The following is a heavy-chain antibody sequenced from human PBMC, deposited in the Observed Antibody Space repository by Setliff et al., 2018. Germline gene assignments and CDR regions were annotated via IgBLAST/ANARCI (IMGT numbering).Heavy chain of an antibody. Sequence: SETLSLTCTVSGDSLSSGSYFWTWIRQPAGKGLEWIGRVYKSGTTNYSPALKSRVTLSIDTPSNEFSLNLRSVTAADTAIYYCARDSHWLTTDPLFDHWGQGALVTVS. V-gene: IGHV4-61*02. D-gene: IGHD6-19*01. CDR1: GDSLSSGSYF. CDR3: ARDSHWLTTDPLFDH. CDR2: VYKSGTT. J-gene: IGHJ4*02.